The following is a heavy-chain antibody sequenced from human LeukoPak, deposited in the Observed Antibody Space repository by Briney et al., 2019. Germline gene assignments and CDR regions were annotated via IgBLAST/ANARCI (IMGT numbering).Heavy chain of an antibody. CDR2: IYYSGST. J-gene: IGHJ5*02. CDR1: GGSISSYY. V-gene: IGHV4-59*01. CDR3: AREITMVRGAHARPLYNWFDP. Sequence: SETLSLTCTVSGGSISSYYWSWIRQPPGKGLEWIGYIYYSGSTNYNPSLKSRVTISVDTSKNQYSLKLSSVTAADTAGYYCAREITMVRGAHARPLYNWFDPWGQGTLVTVSS. D-gene: IGHD3-10*01.